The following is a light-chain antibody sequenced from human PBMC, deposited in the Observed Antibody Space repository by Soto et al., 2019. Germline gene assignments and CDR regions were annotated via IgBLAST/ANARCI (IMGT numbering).Light chain of an antibody. CDR1: QSLLYSNGNNY. CDR2: LGS. J-gene: IGKJ4*01. V-gene: IGKV2-28*01. CDR3: MQALDMRT. Sequence: DIVLTQSPLSLPVTPGEPASISCRSSQSLLYSNGNNYLDWYVQKPGQSPQLLIYLGSSRASGVPDRFSGSGSGTDFTLKISRVEAEDVGVYYCMQALDMRTFGGGTMVEIK.